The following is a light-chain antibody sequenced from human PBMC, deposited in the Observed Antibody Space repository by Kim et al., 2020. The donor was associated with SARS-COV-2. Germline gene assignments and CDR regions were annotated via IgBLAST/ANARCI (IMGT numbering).Light chain of an antibody. V-gene: IGKV3-20*01. CDR3: QHYGDSLFT. CDR2: ATS. J-gene: IGKJ4*01. Sequence: PGASATPSCRASQRISSTSVPCYQQKPGQAPRLLLYATSDRATRIPDRFSGSGSGTDFTLTIARLEPEDFAVYYCQHYGDSLFTFGGGTKVDIK. CDR1: QRISSTS.